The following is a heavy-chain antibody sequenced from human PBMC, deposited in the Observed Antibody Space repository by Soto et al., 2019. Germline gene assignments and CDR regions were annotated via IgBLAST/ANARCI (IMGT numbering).Heavy chain of an antibody. CDR3: ARSAEGSPNWFDP. D-gene: IGHD2-15*01. V-gene: IGHV4-4*02. J-gene: IGHJ5*02. CDR1: GGSTCSRNW. Sequence: PSATLAVTCAFSGGSTCSRNWWTLVRQPPGQGLQWIGEIYHVGSTNYNPSLKRRVTISVDKYKNQFSLKLSSVTDADKAVYYCARSAEGSPNWFDPWGQGTLVTVS. CDR2: IYHVGST.